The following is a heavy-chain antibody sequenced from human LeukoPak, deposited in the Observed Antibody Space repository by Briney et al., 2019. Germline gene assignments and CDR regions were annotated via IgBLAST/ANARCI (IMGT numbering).Heavy chain of an antibody. Sequence: GGSLRLSCAASGFTFSSYGMHWARQAPGKGLEWVAVIWYDGSNKYYADSVKGRFTISRDNSKNTLYLQMNSLRAEDTAVYYCAREGRSGYEIVTDYWGQGTLVTVSS. V-gene: IGHV3-33*01. J-gene: IGHJ4*02. D-gene: IGHD5-12*01. CDR3: AREGRSGYEIVTDY. CDR2: IWYDGSNK. CDR1: GFTFSSYG.